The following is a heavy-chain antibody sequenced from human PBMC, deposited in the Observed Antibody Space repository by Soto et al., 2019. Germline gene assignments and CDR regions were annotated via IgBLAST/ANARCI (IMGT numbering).Heavy chain of an antibody. CDR1: GYTFTGYY. D-gene: IGHD2-2*02. CDR3: ARAGDDCSTTNCYMIDY. J-gene: IGHJ4*02. CDR2: INPNSGGT. V-gene: IGHV1-2*02. Sequence: GASVKVSCKASGYTFTGYYMHWVRQAPGQGLEWMGWINPNSGGTNYAQKFQGRVTMTRDTSISTAYMELSRLRSEDTAVYYCARAGDDCSTTNCYMIDYWGQGTLVTVSS.